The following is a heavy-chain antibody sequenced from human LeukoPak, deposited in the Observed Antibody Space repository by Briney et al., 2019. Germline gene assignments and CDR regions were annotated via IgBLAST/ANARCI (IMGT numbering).Heavy chain of an antibody. Sequence: PSETLSLTCTVSVSSIISSSYYWGWIRQPPGEWLEWMGSIYDSGSTYYNPSLKGGVTISVNTYKNQFSLKVSSVNAADTAVYYCARVLSGSIDYWGQGTLVTVSS. V-gene: IGHV4-39*07. J-gene: IGHJ4*02. CDR1: VSSIISSSYY. D-gene: IGHD3-3*01. CDR3: ARVLSGSIDY. CDR2: IYDSGST.